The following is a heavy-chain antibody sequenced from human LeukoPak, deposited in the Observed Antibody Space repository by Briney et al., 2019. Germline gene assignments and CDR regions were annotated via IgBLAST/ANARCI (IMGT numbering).Heavy chain of an antibody. V-gene: IGHV1-69*06. CDR3: ARDQYCSSTSCPNYYYYYMDV. CDR2: IFPIFGTA. D-gene: IGHD2-2*01. J-gene: IGHJ6*03. CDR1: VGTLSNYA. Sequence: SVKVSCKASVGTLSNYAISWVRPAPGKGLEWMGMIFPIFGTANFAQKFQGRVTITADKSTSTAYMELSSLRSEDTAVYYCARDQYCSSTSCPNYYYYYMDVWGKGTTVTVSS.